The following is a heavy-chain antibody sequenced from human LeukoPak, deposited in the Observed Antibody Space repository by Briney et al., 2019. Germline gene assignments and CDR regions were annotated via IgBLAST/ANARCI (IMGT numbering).Heavy chain of an antibody. Sequence: GASVKVSCKASGGTFSSYAISWVRQAPGQGLEWMGGIIPIFGTTNYAQKFQGRVTITADESTSTDYMELSSLRSEDTAVYYCARDKGGYYEFFDYWGQGTLVTVSS. CDR2: IIPIFGTT. V-gene: IGHV1-69*13. J-gene: IGHJ4*02. D-gene: IGHD3-22*01. CDR1: GGTFSSYA. CDR3: ARDKGGYYEFFDY.